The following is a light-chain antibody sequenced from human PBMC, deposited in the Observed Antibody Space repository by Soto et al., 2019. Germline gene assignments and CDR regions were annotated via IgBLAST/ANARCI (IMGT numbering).Light chain of an antibody. CDR2: GAS. Sequence: EIVMTQSPATLSVSPGERATLSCRASQSVSTKLAWYQQKPGQAPRLLIYGASTRAAGIPARFSGSGSGTEFTLSISSLQSEDFAVYYCQQYHNWWTFGQGTKVEIK. J-gene: IGKJ1*01. CDR1: QSVSTK. V-gene: IGKV3-15*01. CDR3: QQYHNWWT.